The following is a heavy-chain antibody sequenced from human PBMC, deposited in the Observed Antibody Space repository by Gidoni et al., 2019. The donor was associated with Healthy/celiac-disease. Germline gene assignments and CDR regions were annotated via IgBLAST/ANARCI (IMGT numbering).Heavy chain of an antibody. CDR3: ARPYCSSTSCYDWFDP. D-gene: IGHD2-2*01. V-gene: IGHV1-2*02. CDR1: GYTFIAYY. J-gene: IGHJ5*02. CDR2: INPNSGGT. Sequence: QVQLVQSGAEVKKPGASVKVSCKASGYTFIAYYIHWVRQAPGQGLEWMGWINPNSGGTNYAQKFQGRVTMTRDMSISTAYMELSGLTSDDTAMYYCARPYCSSTSCYDWFDPWGQGTLVTVSS.